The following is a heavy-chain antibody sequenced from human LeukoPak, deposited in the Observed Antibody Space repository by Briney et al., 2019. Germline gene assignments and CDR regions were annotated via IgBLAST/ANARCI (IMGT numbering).Heavy chain of an antibody. CDR3: ISPLPYSAQ. D-gene: IGHD2-21*01. CDR1: GFTFSNAY. V-gene: IGHV3-15*07. Sequence: GGSLRLPCAASGFTFSNAYMNWVRQAPGKGLEWVGRIKPKTDGETTEYTAPVKDRFSISRDDSKSMMYLQMNRLNTEDTAVYYCISPLPYSAQGGQGTLVTVSS. J-gene: IGHJ4*02. CDR2: IKPKTDGETT.